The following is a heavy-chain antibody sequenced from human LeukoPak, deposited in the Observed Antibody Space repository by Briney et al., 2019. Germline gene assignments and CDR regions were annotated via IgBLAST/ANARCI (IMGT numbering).Heavy chain of an antibody. CDR1: GFTFSSFW. CDR2: MNEDRATT. D-gene: IGHD1-14*01. Sequence: GGSLRLSCAASGFTFSSFWMHWVRQAPGKGLVWVSDMNEDRATTRYADSVKGRFTISRDNAKNTLYLQINNLRAEDTAVYFCARGGVNPVDHWGQGTLVTVSS. CDR3: ARGGVNPVDH. J-gene: IGHJ4*02. V-gene: IGHV3-74*01.